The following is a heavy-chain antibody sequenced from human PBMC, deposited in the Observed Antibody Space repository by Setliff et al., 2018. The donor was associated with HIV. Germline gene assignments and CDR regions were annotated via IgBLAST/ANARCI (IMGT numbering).Heavy chain of an antibody. CDR3: ARRRTDSVSWYDSEFDP. D-gene: IGHD6-13*01. Sequence: GASVKVSCKASGVTFSNYPITWVRQAPGQGLEWMGRIIPIFGTANYAQKFQGRVTITADKSTSTAYMELSSLRSDDTAVYYCARRRTDSVSWYDSEFDPWGQGTLVTVSS. V-gene: IGHV1-69*06. J-gene: IGHJ5*02. CDR2: IIPIFGTA. CDR1: GVTFSNYP.